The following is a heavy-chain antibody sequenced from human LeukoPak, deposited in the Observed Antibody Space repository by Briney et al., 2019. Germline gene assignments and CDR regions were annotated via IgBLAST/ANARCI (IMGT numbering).Heavy chain of an antibody. CDR2: FYVGGET. CDR3: ARGAGWNYFGY. CDR1: GFTISSYY. Sequence: PGGSLRLSCAASGFTISSYYMSWARQAPGKGLEWVSVFYVGGETYYADSVQGRFTISRDNSKNTLYLQMDSLRTDDTAVYYCARGAGWNYFGYWGQGTLVTVSS. J-gene: IGHJ4*02. V-gene: IGHV3-66*02. D-gene: IGHD6-19*01.